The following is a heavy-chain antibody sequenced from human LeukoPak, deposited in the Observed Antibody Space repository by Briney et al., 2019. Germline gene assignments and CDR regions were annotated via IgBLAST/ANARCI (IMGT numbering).Heavy chain of an antibody. D-gene: IGHD5-12*01. CDR3: ARDRPEGVGYDNFNQEYYYGMDV. CDR1: GGSVSSGDYY. V-gene: IGHV4-30-4*02. Sequence: SETLSLTCTVSGGSVSSGDYYWSWIRQPPGKGLEWIGYIYYSGSTYYNPSLKSRVTISVDTSKNQFSLKLSSVTAADTAVYYCARDRPEGVGYDNFNQEYYYGMDVWGQGTTVTVSS. CDR2: IYYSGST. J-gene: IGHJ6*02.